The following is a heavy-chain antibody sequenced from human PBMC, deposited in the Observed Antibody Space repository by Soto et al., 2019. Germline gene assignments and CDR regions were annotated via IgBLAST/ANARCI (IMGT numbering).Heavy chain of an antibody. CDR1: GYRFETYG. CDR2: ISAYSVDT. D-gene: IGHD2-21*01. CDR3: ARGHEVIRGALDV. V-gene: IGHV1-18*01. J-gene: IGHJ6*02. Sequence: ASVKVSCKASGYRFETYGMTWVRQAPGQGLEWMGWISAYSVDTYNAQEFQDRVTMTTDTSTGTAYMELRGLRSDDTAVYYCARGHEVIRGALDVWGQGTTVTVSS.